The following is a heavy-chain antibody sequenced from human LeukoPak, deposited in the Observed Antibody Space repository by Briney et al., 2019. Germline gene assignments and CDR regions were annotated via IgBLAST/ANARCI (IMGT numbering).Heavy chain of an antibody. CDR2: INTEGSST. V-gene: IGHV3-74*01. CDR3: ARSRLGELVY. Sequence: GGSLRLSCAASGFTFNTHWMHWVRQAPGKGLVWVSRINTEGSSTNYADSVKGRFTISRDSAKNTLYLQMNSLRAEDTAVYYCARSRLGELVYWGQGTLVTVSS. D-gene: IGHD3-16*01. CDR1: GFTFNTHW. J-gene: IGHJ4*02.